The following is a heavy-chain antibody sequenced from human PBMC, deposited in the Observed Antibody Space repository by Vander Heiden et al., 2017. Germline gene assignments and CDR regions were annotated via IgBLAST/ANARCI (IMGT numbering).Heavy chain of an antibody. CDR1: YGSISSGDYD. Sequence: QVQLQESGPGLVKPSQTLSRPCTVSYGSISSGDYDWSWIRQPPGKGLEWIGYIYYSGSTYYNPSLKSRVTISVDTSKNQFSLKLSSVTAADTAVYYCAEGSGSYYGEKFDYWGQGTLVTVSS. V-gene: IGHV4-30-4*01. D-gene: IGHD3-10*01. J-gene: IGHJ4*02. CDR3: AEGSGSYYGEKFDY. CDR2: IYYSGST.